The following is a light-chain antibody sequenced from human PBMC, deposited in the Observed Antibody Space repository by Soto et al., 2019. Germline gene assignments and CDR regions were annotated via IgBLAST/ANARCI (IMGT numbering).Light chain of an antibody. CDR1: SSDVGGYDH. V-gene: IGLV2-8*01. CDR3: SSDAGNYNYV. CDR2: EVT. Sequence: QSALTQPPSASGSLGQSVTIPCTGTSSDVGGYDHVSWYQQHPGKAPKLMIYEVTKRPAGVPDRFSGSKSGNTASLTVSGLQAEDEADYYCSSDAGNYNYVFGTRTKVTVL. J-gene: IGLJ1*01.